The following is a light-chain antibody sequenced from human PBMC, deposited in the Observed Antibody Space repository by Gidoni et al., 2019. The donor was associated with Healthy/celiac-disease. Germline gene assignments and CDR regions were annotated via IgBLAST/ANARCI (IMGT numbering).Light chain of an antibody. CDR2: DAS. CDR3: QQYDNLPFT. CDR1: QDISNY. Sequence: DIQMPQSPSSLSASVGDRVTITCQASQDISNYLNWYQQKPGKAPKLLIYDASNLETGVPSRFSGIGSGTDFTITISRLQPEDIATYYCQQYDNLPFTFGPGTKVDIK. V-gene: IGKV1-33*01. J-gene: IGKJ3*01.